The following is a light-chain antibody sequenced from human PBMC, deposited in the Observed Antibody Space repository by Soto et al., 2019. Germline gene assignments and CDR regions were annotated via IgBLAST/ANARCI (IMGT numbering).Light chain of an antibody. Sequence: ESVITQSPATLSVSAGESATLXXRASQSVNSNLAWYQQKLGQAPRVXIYGASTRATGIPARFSGSGAGTEFILTISSLQSEDFALYYCQEYNTRPWTFGQGTKVDIK. CDR1: QSVNSN. V-gene: IGKV3-15*01. CDR3: QEYNTRPWT. J-gene: IGKJ1*01. CDR2: GAS.